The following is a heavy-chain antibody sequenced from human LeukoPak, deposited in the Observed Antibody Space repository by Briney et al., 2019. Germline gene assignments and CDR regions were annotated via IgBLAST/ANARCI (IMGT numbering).Heavy chain of an antibody. CDR3: ATLTMVRGVMEYFQH. J-gene: IGHJ1*01. V-gene: IGHV4-39*01. CDR1: GGSISSSSYY. Sequence: NTSETLSLTCTVSGGSISSSSYYWGWIRQPPGKGLEWIGSIYYSGSTYYNPSLKSRVTISVDTSKNQFSLKLSSVTAADTAVYYCATLTMVRGVMEYFQHWGQGTLVTVSS. D-gene: IGHD3-10*01. CDR2: IYYSGST.